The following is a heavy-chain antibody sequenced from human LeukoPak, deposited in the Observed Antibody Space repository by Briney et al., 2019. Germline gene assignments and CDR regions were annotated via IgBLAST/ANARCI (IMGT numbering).Heavy chain of an antibody. D-gene: IGHD2-21*01. CDR2: ISAYNGNT. Sequence: ASVKVSCKASGYTFTSYGISWVRRAPGQGLEWMGWISAYNGNTNYAQKLQGRVTMTTDTSTSTAYMKLRSLRSDDTAVYYCAREVGHIGAFDIWGQGTMVTVSS. J-gene: IGHJ3*02. CDR1: GYTFTSYG. CDR3: AREVGHIGAFDI. V-gene: IGHV1-18*01.